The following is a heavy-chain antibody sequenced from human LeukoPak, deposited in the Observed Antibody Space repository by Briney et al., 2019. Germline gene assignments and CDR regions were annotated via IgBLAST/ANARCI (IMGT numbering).Heavy chain of an antibody. CDR3: ARGYAYVWGSYRRFDY. CDR1: GFTFSSYS. Sequence: PGGSLRLSCAASGFTFSSYSMNWVRQAPGKGLEWVSSISSSSSYIYYADSVKGRFTISRDNAKNSLYLQMNSLRAEDTAVYYCARGYAYVWGSYRRFDYWGQGTLVTVSS. V-gene: IGHV3-21*01. CDR2: ISSSSSYI. J-gene: IGHJ4*02. D-gene: IGHD3-16*02.